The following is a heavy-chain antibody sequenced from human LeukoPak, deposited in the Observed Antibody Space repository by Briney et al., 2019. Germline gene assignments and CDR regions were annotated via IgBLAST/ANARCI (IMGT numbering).Heavy chain of an antibody. J-gene: IGHJ4*02. CDR1: GGSISSYY. D-gene: IGHD2-2*01. CDR2: IYYSGST. CDR3: ARLGIGVVPSAMLGDYYFDY. Sequence: SETLSLTCTVSGGSISSYYWSWIRQPPGKGLEWIGYIYYSGSTSYNPSLKSRVTISVDTSKSQFSLKLTSVTAADTAVYYCARLGIGVVPSAMLGDYYFDYWGQGTLVTVSS. V-gene: IGHV4-59*08.